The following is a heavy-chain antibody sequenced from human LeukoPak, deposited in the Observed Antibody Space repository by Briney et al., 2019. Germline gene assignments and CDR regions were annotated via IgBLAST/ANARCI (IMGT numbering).Heavy chain of an antibody. Sequence: GGSLRLSCAASGFTFSSYAMSWVRQAPGKGLEWVSAISGSGGSTYYADSVKGRFTISRDNSKNTLYLQMNSLRAEDTAVYYCANEVPRITMVRGVIIKGGYWGQGTLVTVSS. V-gene: IGHV3-23*01. J-gene: IGHJ4*02. CDR2: ISGSGGST. CDR3: ANEVPRITMVRGVIIKGGY. D-gene: IGHD3-10*01. CDR1: GFTFSSYA.